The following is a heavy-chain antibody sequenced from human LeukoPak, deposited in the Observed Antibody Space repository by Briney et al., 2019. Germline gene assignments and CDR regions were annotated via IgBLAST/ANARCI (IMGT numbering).Heavy chain of an antibody. CDR1: GGSISSYY. D-gene: IGHD2-2*01. CDR2: IYTSGST. CDR3: ARDGAEDIVVVPAARDDNWFDP. J-gene: IGHJ5*02. V-gene: IGHV4-4*07. Sequence: SETLSLTCTVSGGSISSYYWSWIRQPAGKGLEWIGRIYTSGSTNYNPSLKSRVTMSVDTSKNQFSLKLSSVPAADTAVYYCARDGAEDIVVVPAARDDNWFDPWGQGTLVTVSS.